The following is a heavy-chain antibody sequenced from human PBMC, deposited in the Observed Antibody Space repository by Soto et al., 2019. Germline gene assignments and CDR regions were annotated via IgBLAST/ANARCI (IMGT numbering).Heavy chain of an antibody. D-gene: IGHD3-22*01. V-gene: IGHV3-30*18. CDR2: ISYDGSNK. CDR1: GFTFSSYG. Sequence: QPGGSLRLSCAASGFTFSSYGMHWVRQAPGKGLEWVAVISYDGSNKYYADSVKGRFTISRDNSKNTLYLQMNSLRAEDTAVYYCAKLGLSYYDSSGSRPVGVDYWGQGTLVTVSS. J-gene: IGHJ4*02. CDR3: AKLGLSYYDSSGSRPVGVDY.